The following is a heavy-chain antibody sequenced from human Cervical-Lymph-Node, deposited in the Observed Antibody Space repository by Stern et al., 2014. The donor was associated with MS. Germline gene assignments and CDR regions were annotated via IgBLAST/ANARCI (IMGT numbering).Heavy chain of an antibody. Sequence: VQLVESGAEVKQPGSSVNVSCKASGGTFRSYGFSWARQAPGQGLEWMGGIIPIFGVTNYEQKYQGRVTIIADESTNTVYMELSSLRSEDTAVYYCARHFDWLLGAEDYGMDVWGQGTTVTVSS. CDR3: ARHFDWLLGAEDYGMDV. CDR1: GGTFRSYG. J-gene: IGHJ6*02. CDR2: IIPIFGVT. V-gene: IGHV1-69*01. D-gene: IGHD3-9*01.